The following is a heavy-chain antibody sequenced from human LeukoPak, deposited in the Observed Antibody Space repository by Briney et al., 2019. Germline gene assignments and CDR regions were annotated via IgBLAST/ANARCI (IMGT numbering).Heavy chain of an antibody. Sequence: GGSLRLSCAASRFTFSSYALSWVRQAPGKGPEWVSVISGSGETTYYADSVKGRFTISRDNSKNTLYLQMNSLRAEDTAVYYCATLPEWLRFASGWIDYCGQGTLVTVSS. CDR3: ATLPEWLRFASGWIDY. V-gene: IGHV3-23*01. J-gene: IGHJ4*02. CDR2: ISGSGETT. CDR1: RFTFSSYA. D-gene: IGHD5-12*01.